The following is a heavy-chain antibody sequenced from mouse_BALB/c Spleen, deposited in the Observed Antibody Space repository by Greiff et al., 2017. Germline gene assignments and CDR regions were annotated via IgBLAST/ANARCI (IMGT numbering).Heavy chain of an antibody. J-gene: IGHJ4*01. CDR3: ARAGHYAMDY. CDR2: IHYSCST. CDR1: CYFITSGYC. Sequence: VQPQELGPDLVKPSQSLLLTCTVTCYFITSGYCWHWIRQFAGNKLEWMGYIHYSCSTNYNPSLKSRITITRDTYKNQFFLQLNSVTTEDTATYYCARAGHYAMDYWGQGTSVTVSS. V-gene: IGHV3-1*02.